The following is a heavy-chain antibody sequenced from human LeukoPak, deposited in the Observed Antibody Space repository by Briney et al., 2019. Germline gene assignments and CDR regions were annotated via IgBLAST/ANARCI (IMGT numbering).Heavy chain of an antibody. D-gene: IGHD3-10*01. V-gene: IGHV4-59*01. CDR2: IYYSGST. CDR3: ARDVPRGTGYMDV. Sequence: PSETLSLTCTDSGGSISSFYWSWIRQPPGKGLEWIGYIYYSGSTKYNPSLKSRVTISVDTSKNQLSLKLRSVTATDTAVYYCARDVPRGTGYMDVWGKGTTVTVSS. J-gene: IGHJ6*03. CDR1: GGSISSFY.